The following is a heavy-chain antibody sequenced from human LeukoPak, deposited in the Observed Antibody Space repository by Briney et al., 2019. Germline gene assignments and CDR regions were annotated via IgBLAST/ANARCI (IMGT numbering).Heavy chain of an antibody. CDR3: ARELVSLGTGYFDL. V-gene: IGHV3-23*01. Sequence: GGSLRLSCEASGFTFGTYGMTWVRQATGKGLEWVSGITGSSTWTYYADSVRGRFTISRDNSKNTLHLQMNNLRAEDTAIYYCARELVSLGTGYFDLWGRGTLVTVSS. J-gene: IGHJ2*01. CDR1: GFTFGTYG. D-gene: IGHD7-27*01. CDR2: ITGSSTWT.